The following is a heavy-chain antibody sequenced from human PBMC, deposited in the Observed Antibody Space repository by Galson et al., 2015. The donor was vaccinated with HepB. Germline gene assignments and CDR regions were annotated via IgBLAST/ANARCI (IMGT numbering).Heavy chain of an antibody. CDR1: GFTFDDYA. J-gene: IGHJ6*02. V-gene: IGHV3-21*01. Sequence: SLRLSCAASGFTFDDYAMHWVRQAPGKGLEWVSSISSSSSYIYYADSVKGRFTISRDNAKNSLYLQMNSLRAEDTAVYYCARAKWELGVNYYYGMDVWGQGTTVTVSS. D-gene: IGHD1-26*01. CDR3: ARAKWELGVNYYYGMDV. CDR2: ISSSSSYI.